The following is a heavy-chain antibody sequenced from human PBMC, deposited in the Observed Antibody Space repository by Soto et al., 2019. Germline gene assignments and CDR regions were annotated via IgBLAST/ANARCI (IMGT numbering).Heavy chain of an antibody. D-gene: IGHD1-26*01. V-gene: IGHV3-72*01. Sequence: PGGSLRLSCAASGFTFSDYYMDWVRQAPGKGLEWVGRSRNKANSYSTEYAASVEGRFTISRDESKNSLYLQMNSLKTEDTAVYYCARFSGSYTRGLDYWGQGTLVTVSS. CDR2: SRNKANSYST. J-gene: IGHJ4*02. CDR1: GFTFSDYY. CDR3: ARFSGSYTRGLDY.